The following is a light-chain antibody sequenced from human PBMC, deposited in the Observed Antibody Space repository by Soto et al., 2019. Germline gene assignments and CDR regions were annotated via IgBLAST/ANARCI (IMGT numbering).Light chain of an antibody. Sequence: DIVMTPSPLSLPVTPGEPASISCRSSQSLLNSSGYNYLDWYLQKPGQSPQLLIYLGSNRASGVPDRFSGSGSGTDFTLKISRVEAEDVGVYYCMQALQIPQTFGQGTKVEIK. V-gene: IGKV2-28*01. CDR3: MQALQIPQT. CDR1: QSLLNSSGYNY. J-gene: IGKJ1*01. CDR2: LGS.